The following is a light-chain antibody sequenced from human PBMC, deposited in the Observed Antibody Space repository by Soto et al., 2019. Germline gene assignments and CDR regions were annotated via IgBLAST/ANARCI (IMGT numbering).Light chain of an antibody. CDR3: QQSFSTTWT. CDR2: AAS. CDR1: QTILTN. J-gene: IGKJ1*01. Sequence: DIQMTQSPSSLSASVGDRVTITCRASQTILTNLNWYQQKPGKAPKLLIYAASSLQSGVPSRFSGGGSATDFTLTISSLQPEDFATYYCQQSFSTTWTFGHGTKVEIK. V-gene: IGKV1-39*01.